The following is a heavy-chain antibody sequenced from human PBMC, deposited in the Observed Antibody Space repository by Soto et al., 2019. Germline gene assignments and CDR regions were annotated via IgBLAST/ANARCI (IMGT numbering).Heavy chain of an antibody. Sequence: VQLVQSGAEVKKPGSSVKVSCKASGGTFSSYWMHWVRQAPGKGLVWVSRINSDGSSTSYADSVKGRFTISRDNAKNTLYLQMNSLRAEDTAVYYCAQASGSGSYYNYYYYGMDVWGQGTTVTVSS. CDR2: INSDGSST. CDR3: AQASGSGSYYNYYYYGMDV. V-gene: IGHV3-74*02. CDR1: GGTFSSYW. J-gene: IGHJ6*02. D-gene: IGHD1-26*01.